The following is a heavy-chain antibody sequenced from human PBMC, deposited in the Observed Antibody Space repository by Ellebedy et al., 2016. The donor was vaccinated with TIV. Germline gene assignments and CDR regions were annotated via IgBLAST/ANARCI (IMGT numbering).Heavy chain of an antibody. Sequence: GGSMRLSXAASGFTFRNHWMTWVRQAPGKGLEWVANIQEDGSERYYVASVKGRFTISRDNARNSLFLQMNDLRREDTAVYYCARDPNTYGSNYFDPWGQGTLVTVSS. V-gene: IGHV3-7*01. CDR1: GFTFRNHW. J-gene: IGHJ5*02. D-gene: IGHD2-2*03. CDR3: ARDPNTYGSNYFDP. CDR2: IQEDGSER.